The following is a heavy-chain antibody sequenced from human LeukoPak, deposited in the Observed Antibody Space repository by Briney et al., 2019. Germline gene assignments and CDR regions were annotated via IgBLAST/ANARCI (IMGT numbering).Heavy chain of an antibody. CDR2: ISYDGSNK. V-gene: IGHV3-30*04. Sequence: PGGSLRLSCAASGFTFSSYAMHWVRQAPGKGLEWVAVISYDGSNKYYADSVKGRFTISRDNSKYTLYLQMNSLRAEDTAVYYCARDGSLYSSGWLGGDYWGQGTLVPVSS. CDR3: ARDGSLYSSGWLGGDY. D-gene: IGHD6-19*01. CDR1: GFTFSSYA. J-gene: IGHJ4*02.